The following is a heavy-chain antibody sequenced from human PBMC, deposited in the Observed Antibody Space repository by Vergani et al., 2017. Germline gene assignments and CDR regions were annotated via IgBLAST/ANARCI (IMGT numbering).Heavy chain of an antibody. CDR3: ARIRTYDSQGWFDP. D-gene: IGHD5-12*01. Sequence: QVQLQESGPGLVKPSETLSLTCTVSGGSISSYYWSWIRQPAGKGLEWIGRIYTSGSTNYNPSLKSRVPMSVDTSKNQFSLKLSSVTAADTAVYYCARIRTYDSQGWFDPWGQGTLVTVSS. CDR2: IYTSGST. V-gene: IGHV4-4*07. CDR1: GGSISSYY. J-gene: IGHJ5*02.